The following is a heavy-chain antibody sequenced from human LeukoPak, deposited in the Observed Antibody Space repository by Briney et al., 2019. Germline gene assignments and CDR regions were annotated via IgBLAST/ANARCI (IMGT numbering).Heavy chain of an antibody. CDR1: GYTFTGYY. CDR3: ARAHPDRYCSSTSCTIPRLVDY. D-gene: IGHD2-2*01. V-gene: IGHV1-2*02. J-gene: IGHJ4*02. CDR2: INPNSGGT. Sequence: ASVKVSCKASGYTFTGYYMHWVRQAPGQGLEWMGWINPNSGGTNYAQKFQGRVTMTRDTSISTAYTELSRLRSDDTAVYYCARAHPDRYCSSTSCTIPRLVDYWGQGTLVTVSS.